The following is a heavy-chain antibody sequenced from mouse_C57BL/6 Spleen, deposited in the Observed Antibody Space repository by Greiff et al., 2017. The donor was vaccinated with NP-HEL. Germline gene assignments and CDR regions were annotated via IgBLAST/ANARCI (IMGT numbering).Heavy chain of an antibody. CDR3: AREGQLRLPPAWFAY. J-gene: IGHJ3*01. D-gene: IGHD3-2*02. CDR1: GYTFTDYY. V-gene: IGHV1-26*01. CDR2: INPNNGGT. Sequence: VQLQQSGPELVKPGASVKISCKASGYTFTDYYMNWVKQSHGKSLEWIGDINPNNGGTSYNQKFKGKATLTVDKSSSTAYMELRSLTSEDSAVYYCAREGQLRLPPAWFAYWGQGTLVTVSA.